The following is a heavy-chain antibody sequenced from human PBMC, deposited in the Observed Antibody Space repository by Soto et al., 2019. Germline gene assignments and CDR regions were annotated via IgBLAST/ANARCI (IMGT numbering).Heavy chain of an antibody. D-gene: IGHD3-22*01. CDR3: ASGDSSGYFVYFDY. J-gene: IGHJ4*02. Sequence: SETLSLTCAVSGYSISSGYYWGCIRQPPGKGLDWIGSIYHSGSTYYNPSLKSRVTISVDTSKNQFSLKLSSVTAADTAVYYCASGDSSGYFVYFDYWGQGTLVTV. CDR1: GYSISSGYY. CDR2: IYHSGST. V-gene: IGHV4-38-2*01.